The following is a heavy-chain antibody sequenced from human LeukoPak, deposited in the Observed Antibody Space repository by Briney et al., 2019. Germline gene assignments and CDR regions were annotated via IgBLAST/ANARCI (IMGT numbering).Heavy chain of an antibody. D-gene: IGHD1-20*01. Sequence: PGGSLRLSCAASGFTFSSYWMSWVRQAAGKGLEWVGYIKPDGSGESYMDSVKGRFTISRDNTKNSLFLQMNSLTAEDTAMYYCAKGITGNVRFDHWGQGTLVTVSS. V-gene: IGHV3-7*01. CDR2: IKPDGSGE. J-gene: IGHJ4*02. CDR1: GFTFSSYW. CDR3: AKGITGNVRFDH.